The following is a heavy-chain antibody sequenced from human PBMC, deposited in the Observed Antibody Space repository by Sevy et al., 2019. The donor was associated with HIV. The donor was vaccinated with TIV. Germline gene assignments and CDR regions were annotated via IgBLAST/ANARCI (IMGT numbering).Heavy chain of an antibody. CDR3: AKWGLDCSGGSCYSSAYYYMDV. V-gene: IGHV3-23*01. CDR2: ISGSGGST. Sequence: GGSLRLSCVASGFTFSSYAMSWVRQAPGKGLEWVSAISGSGGSTYYADSVKGRFTISRDNSKNTLYLQMNSLRAEDTAVYYCAKWGLDCSGGSCYSSAYYYMDVWGKGTTVTVSS. CDR1: GFTFSSYA. D-gene: IGHD2-15*01. J-gene: IGHJ6*03.